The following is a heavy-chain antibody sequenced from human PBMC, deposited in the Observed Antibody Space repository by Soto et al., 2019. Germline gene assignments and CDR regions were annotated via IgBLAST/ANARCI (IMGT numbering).Heavy chain of an antibody. V-gene: IGHV3-33*01. CDR2: VWYDGTNK. Sequence: HVQLVESGGGVVQPGRSLRLSCAASGFTFSQYGIHWVRQAPGKGLEWVAVVWYDGTNKYYAESVKGRITISRDNSKNTLYLQMNSLRAEDTAVYYCARDCSGGSCYYSDYWGQGTLVTVSS. D-gene: IGHD2-15*01. CDR3: ARDCSGGSCYYSDY. CDR1: GFTFSQYG. J-gene: IGHJ4*02.